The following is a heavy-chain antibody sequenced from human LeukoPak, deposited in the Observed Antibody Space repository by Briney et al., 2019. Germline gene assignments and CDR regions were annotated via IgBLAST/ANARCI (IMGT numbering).Heavy chain of an antibody. D-gene: IGHD3-10*01. CDR2: ISGSGGST. V-gene: IGHV3-23*01. Sequence: GGSLRLPCAASGFTFSSYAMSWVRQAPGKGLEWVSAISGSGGSTYYADSVKGRFTISRDNSKNTLYLQMNSLRAEDTAVYYCATNQRITMVRGVIPFPYYFDYWGQGTLVTVSS. J-gene: IGHJ4*02. CDR3: ATNQRITMVRGVIPFPYYFDY. CDR1: GFTFSSYA.